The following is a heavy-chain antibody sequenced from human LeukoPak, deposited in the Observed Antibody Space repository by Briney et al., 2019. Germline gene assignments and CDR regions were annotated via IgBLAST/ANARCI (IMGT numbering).Heavy chain of an antibody. J-gene: IGHJ6*02. CDR1: GYTFTSYD. CDR2: MNPNSGNT. CDR3: ARDFLYGDYVVLEYGMDV. V-gene: IGHV1-8*01. D-gene: IGHD4-17*01. Sequence: GASVKVSCKASGYTFTSYDINWVRQATGQGLEWMGWMNPNSGNTGYAQKFQGRVTMTRNTSISTAYMELSSLRSEDTAVYYCARDFLYGDYVVLEYGMDVWGQGTTVTVSS.